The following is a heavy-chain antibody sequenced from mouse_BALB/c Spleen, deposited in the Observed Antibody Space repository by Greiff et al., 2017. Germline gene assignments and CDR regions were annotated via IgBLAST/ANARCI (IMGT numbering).Heavy chain of an antibody. CDR3: ARGDYGYGVFAY. CDR2: ISSGSSTI. CDR1: GFTFSSFG. J-gene: IGHJ3*01. D-gene: IGHD1-2*01. V-gene: IGHV5-17*02. Sequence: EVKVVESGGGLVQPGGSRKLSCAASGFTFSSFGMHWVRQAPEKGLEWVAYISSGSSTIYYADTVKGRFTISRDNPKNTLFLQMTSLRSEDTAMYYCARGDYGYGVFAYWGQGTLVTVSA.